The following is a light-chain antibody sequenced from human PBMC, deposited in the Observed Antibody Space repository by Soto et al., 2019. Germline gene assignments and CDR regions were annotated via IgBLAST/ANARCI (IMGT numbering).Light chain of an antibody. J-gene: IGKJ1*01. CDR3: QQYNNWPRT. CDR1: QSVSSSY. CDR2: GAS. V-gene: IGKV3-20*01. Sequence: EIALAQSPGTLSLSPGERATLSCRSSQSVSSSYLAWYQQKPGQAPRLLIYGASSRATGIPDRFSGSGSGTEFTLTISSLQSEDFAVYYCQQYNNWPRTFGQGTKVDIK.